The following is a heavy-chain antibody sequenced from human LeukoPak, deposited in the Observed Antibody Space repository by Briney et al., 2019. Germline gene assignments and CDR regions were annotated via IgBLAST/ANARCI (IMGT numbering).Heavy chain of an antibody. J-gene: IGHJ3*02. Sequence: GGSLRLSCAASGFTFSSYWMSWVRQAPGKGLEWVANIKQDGSEKYYVDSVKGRFTISRDNAKNSLYLQMNSLRAEDTAVYYCARPVGKDIVEVVAATGWPRGLIADIWGPETIVTPSS. CDR3: ARPVGKDIVEVVAATGWPRGLIADI. V-gene: IGHV3-7*01. D-gene: IGHD2-15*01. CDR2: IKQDGSEK. CDR1: GFTFSSYW.